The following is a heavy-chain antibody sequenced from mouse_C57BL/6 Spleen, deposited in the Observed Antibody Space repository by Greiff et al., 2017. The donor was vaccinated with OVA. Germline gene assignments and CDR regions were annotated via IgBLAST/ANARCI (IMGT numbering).Heavy chain of an antibody. CDR3: ARDDYFDY. CDR2: ISDGGSYT. Sequence: EVKLVESGGGLVKPGGSLKLSCAASGFTFSSYAVSWVRQTPEKRLEWVATISDGGSYTYYPDNVKGRFTISRDNAKNNLYLQMSHLKSEDTAMYYCARDDYFDYWGQGTTLTVSS. CDR1: GFTFSSYA. V-gene: IGHV5-4*01. J-gene: IGHJ2*01.